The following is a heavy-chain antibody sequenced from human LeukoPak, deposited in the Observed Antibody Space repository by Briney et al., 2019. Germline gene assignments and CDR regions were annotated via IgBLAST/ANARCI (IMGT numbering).Heavy chain of an antibody. J-gene: IGHJ6*02. CDR3: ARGGPPRHYGMDV. CDR1: GASISSSSYY. CDR2: INHSGST. V-gene: IGHV4-39*07. Sequence: SETLSLTCTVSGASISSSSYYWGWIRQPPGKGLEWIGEINHSGSTNYNPSLKSRVTISVDTSKNQFSLKLSSVTAADTAVYYCARGGPPRHYGMDVWGQGTTVTVSS. D-gene: IGHD5-12*01.